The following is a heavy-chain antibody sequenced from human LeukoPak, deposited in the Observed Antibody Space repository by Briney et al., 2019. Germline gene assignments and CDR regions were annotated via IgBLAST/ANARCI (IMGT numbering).Heavy chain of an antibody. CDR2: INWNGGST. J-gene: IGHJ4*02. D-gene: IGHD3-22*01. Sequence: GGSLRLSCAASGITFDDYGMSWVRQAPGKGLEWVSGINWNGGSTGYADSVKGRFTISRDNAKNSLYLQMNSLRAEDTALCYCAREEYYCDSSGYYYPDYWGQGTLVSVSS. CDR3: AREEYYCDSSGYYYPDY. CDR1: GITFDDYG. V-gene: IGHV3-20*04.